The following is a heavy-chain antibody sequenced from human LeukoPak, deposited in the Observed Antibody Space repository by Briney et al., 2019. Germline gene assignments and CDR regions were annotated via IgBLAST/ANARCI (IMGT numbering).Heavy chain of an antibody. D-gene: IGHD3-22*01. CDR3: ARDQAHYYDSSIPQDY. CDR1: GGSISSGGYY. V-gene: IGHV4-31*03. CDR2: IYYSGST. Sequence: SETLSLTCTVSGGSISSGGYYWSWIRQHPGKGLEWIGYIYYSGSTYYNPSLKSRVTISVDTSKNQFSLKLSSVTAADTAVYYCARDQAHYYDSSIPQDYWGQGTLVTVSS. J-gene: IGHJ4*02.